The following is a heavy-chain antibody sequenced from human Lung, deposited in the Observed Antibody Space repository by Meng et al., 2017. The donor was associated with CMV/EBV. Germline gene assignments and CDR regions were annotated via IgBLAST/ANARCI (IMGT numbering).Heavy chain of an antibody. CDR1: GGSISSSYW. J-gene: IGHJ4*02. Sequence: RLQESGPGLVKPSGTLSLTCVVSGGSISSSYWWTWVRQSPGKGLEWIGEMYHSGTTNYNPSLKSRVTISMGKSNNQLSLKLNSVTAADTAVYYCATQESRDGHNPYWGQGTLVTVSS. D-gene: IGHD5-24*01. V-gene: IGHV4-4*02. CDR2: MYHSGTT. CDR3: ATQESRDGHNPY.